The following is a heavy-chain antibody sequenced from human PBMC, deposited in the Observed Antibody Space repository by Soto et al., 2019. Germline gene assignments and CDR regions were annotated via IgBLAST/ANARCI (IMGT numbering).Heavy chain of an antibody. D-gene: IGHD4-17*01. Sequence: EVQLLESGGGLVQPGGSLRLSCAASGFSVTTYAMSWVRQSPEKGLEWVSSLSGGVDSAYYADSVKGRFTISRDNTKNTLYLQLNSMRGDDTAVYYCAKHWGLRWYEWFDYWGQGVLVSVSS. CDR3: AKHWGLRWYEWFDY. J-gene: IGHJ4*02. CDR2: LSGGVDSA. CDR1: GFSVTTYA. V-gene: IGHV3-23*01.